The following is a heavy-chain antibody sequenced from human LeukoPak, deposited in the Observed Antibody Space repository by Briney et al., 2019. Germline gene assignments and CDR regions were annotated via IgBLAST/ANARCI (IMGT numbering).Heavy chain of an antibody. CDR2: IIPIFGTA. CDR1: GGTFSSYA. J-gene: IGHJ4*02. V-gene: IGHV1-69*13. CDR3: ARYGEDGYNYDY. D-gene: IGHD5-24*01. Sequence: GASVKVSCKASGGTFSSYAISWVRQAPGQGLEWMGGIIPIFGTANYAQKFQGRVTITADESTSTAYMELSSLRSEDTAVYYCARYGEDGYNYDYWGQGTLVTVSS.